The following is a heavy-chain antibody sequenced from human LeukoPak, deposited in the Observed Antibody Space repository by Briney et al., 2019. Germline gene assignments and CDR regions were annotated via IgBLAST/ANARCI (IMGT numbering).Heavy chain of an antibody. Sequence: GGSLRLSCAASGFTVSSNYMSWVRQAPGKGLEWVSVIYSGGSTYYADSVKGRFTISRDNSKNTLYPQMNSLRAEDTAVYYCARDGGYCSGGSCYWGQGTLVTVSS. V-gene: IGHV3-66*02. J-gene: IGHJ4*02. CDR3: ARDGGYCSGGSCY. D-gene: IGHD2-15*01. CDR1: GFTVSSNY. CDR2: IYSGGST.